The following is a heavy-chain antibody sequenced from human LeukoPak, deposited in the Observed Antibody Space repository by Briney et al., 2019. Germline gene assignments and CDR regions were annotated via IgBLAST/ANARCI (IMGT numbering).Heavy chain of an antibody. CDR2: IYHSGST. J-gene: IGHJ5*02. CDR1: GYSISSGYY. V-gene: IGHV4-38-2*01. D-gene: IGHD3-9*01. CDR3: ARQNSEYDILTGYLYGRWFDP. Sequence: PSETLSLTCAVSGYSISSGYYWGWIRQPPGKGLEWIGSIYHSGSTYYNPSLKSRLTISVDTSKNQFSLKLSSVTAADTAVYYCARQNSEYDILTGYLYGRWFDPWGQGTLVTVSS.